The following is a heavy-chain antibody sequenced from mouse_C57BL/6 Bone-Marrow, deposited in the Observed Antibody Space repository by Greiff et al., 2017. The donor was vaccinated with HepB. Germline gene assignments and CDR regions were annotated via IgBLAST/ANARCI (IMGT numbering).Heavy chain of an antibody. J-gene: IGHJ1*03. V-gene: IGHV1-81*01. Sequence: QVQLKESGAELARPGASVKLSCKASGYTFTSYGISWVKQRTGQGLEWIGEIYPRSGNTYYNEKFKGKATLTADKSSSTAYMELRSLKSEDSAVYFCATNYYGDVWGTGTTVTVAS. D-gene: IGHD1-1*01. CDR3: ATNYYGDV. CDR1: GYTFTSYG. CDR2: IYPRSGNT.